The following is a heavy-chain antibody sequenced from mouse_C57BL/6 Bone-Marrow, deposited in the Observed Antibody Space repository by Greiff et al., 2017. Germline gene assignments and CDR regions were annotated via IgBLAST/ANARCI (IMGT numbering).Heavy chain of an antibody. J-gene: IGHJ4*01. CDR2: ISSGGEYI. CDR1: GFTFSSYA. V-gene: IGHV5-9-1*02. Sequence: EVQLVESGEGLVKPGGSLKLSCAASGFTFSSYAMSWVRQTPEKRLEWVAYISSGGEYIYYADTVKGRFTISRDNARNTLYLQMSRLKSEDTDMYYCTREGNSNPYAMDYWGQGTSVTVSS. CDR3: TREGNSNPYAMDY. D-gene: IGHD2-5*01.